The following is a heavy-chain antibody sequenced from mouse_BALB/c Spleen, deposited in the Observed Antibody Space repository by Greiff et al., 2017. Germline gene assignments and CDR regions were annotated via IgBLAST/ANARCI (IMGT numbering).Heavy chain of an antibody. CDR3: ARKTGTRIYYAMDY. CDR2: IWSGGST. V-gene: IGHV2-2*02. J-gene: IGHJ4*01. CDR1: GFSLTSYG. D-gene: IGHD4-1*01. Sequence: VQLQQSGPGLVQPSQSLSISCTVSGFSLTSYGVHWVRQSPGKGLEWLGVIWSGGSTDYNAAFISRLSISKDNSTSQVFFKMNSLQANDAAIYYCARKTGTRIYYAMDYWGQGTSVTVSS.